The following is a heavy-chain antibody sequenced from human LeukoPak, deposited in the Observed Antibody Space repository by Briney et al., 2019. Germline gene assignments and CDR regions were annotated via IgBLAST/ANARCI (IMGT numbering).Heavy chain of an antibody. CDR1: GYTFTNYG. D-gene: IGHD4-11*01. CDR2: ISTYNGHT. Sequence: ASVKVSCKASGYTFTNYGVTWVRQAPGQGLEWMGWISTYNGHTNYAQKLQGRVTMTTDTSTSTAYLELRSLQSDDTAVYYCARESPYSNPLFKYWGQGTLVTVSS. CDR3: ARESPYSNPLFKY. V-gene: IGHV1-18*01. J-gene: IGHJ4*02.